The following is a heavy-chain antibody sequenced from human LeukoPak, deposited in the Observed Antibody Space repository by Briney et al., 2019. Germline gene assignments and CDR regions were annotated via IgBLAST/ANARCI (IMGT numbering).Heavy chain of an antibody. V-gene: IGHV1-8*02. CDR1: GYTFTSYD. Sequence: ASVKVSCKASGYTFTSYDINWVRQAIGQGLEWMGWMNPNSGNTGYAQKFQGRVTMTRNTSISTAYMELSSLRSEDTAVYYCAKEVGRDGYNSDWGQGTLVTVSS. J-gene: IGHJ4*02. CDR3: AKEVGRDGYNSD. D-gene: IGHD5-24*01. CDR2: MNPNSGNT.